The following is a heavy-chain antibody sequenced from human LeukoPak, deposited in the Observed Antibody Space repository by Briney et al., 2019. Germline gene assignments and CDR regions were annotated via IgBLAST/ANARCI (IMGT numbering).Heavy chain of an antibody. CDR3: ARRYDNTGYYVY. CDR2: IYPGDSDT. D-gene: IGHD3-22*01. J-gene: IGHJ4*02. CDR1: GYSFTDYW. Sequence: GESLKISCKGSGYSFTDYWIAWVRQLPGKGLEWMRIIYPGDSDTRYSPSFQGQVTISADKSISTAYLQWSSLKASDTAMYYCARRYDNTGYYVYWGQGTPVTVSS. V-gene: IGHV5-51*01.